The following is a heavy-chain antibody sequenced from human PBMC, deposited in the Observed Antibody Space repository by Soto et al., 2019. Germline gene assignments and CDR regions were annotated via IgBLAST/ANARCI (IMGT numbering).Heavy chain of an antibody. CDR3: AGGGVRGVITRTRDYYGMDV. V-gene: IGHV5-51*01. Sequence: LKISCKGSGYSFTSYWIGWVRQMPGKGLEWMGIIYPGDSDTRYSPSFQGQVTISADKSISTAYLQWSSLKASDTAMYYCAGGGVRGVITRTRDYYGMDVWGQGTTVTVSS. CDR2: IYPGDSDT. CDR1: GYSFTSYW. D-gene: IGHD3-10*01. J-gene: IGHJ6*02.